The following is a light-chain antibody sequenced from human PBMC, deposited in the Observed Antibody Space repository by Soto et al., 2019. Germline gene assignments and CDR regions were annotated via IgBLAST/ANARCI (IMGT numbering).Light chain of an antibody. CDR3: SSYTSSSTVV. CDR1: SSDVGGYNH. J-gene: IGLJ3*02. V-gene: IGLV2-14*01. Sequence: QSALTQPASVSGSPGQSITISCTGTSSDVGGYNHVSWYQQHPGKAPQLMIYEVTNRPSGVSNRFSGSKSGNTASLTISGLQAEDEADYYCSSYTSSSTVVFGGGTQLTVL. CDR2: EVT.